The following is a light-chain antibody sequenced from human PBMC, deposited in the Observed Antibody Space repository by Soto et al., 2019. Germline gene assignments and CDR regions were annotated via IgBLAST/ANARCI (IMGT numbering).Light chain of an antibody. Sequence: DIQMTQTPSTLSASVGDRITISCRASQTISAWLAWYQQKPGKAPKLLIYEASSLESGAPSRFSGSGSGTDFTLTISSLQPDDVATYYCQQYKSYSRTFGQGTKLEI. CDR1: QTISAW. CDR2: EAS. CDR3: QQYKSYSRT. J-gene: IGKJ2*01. V-gene: IGKV1-5*03.